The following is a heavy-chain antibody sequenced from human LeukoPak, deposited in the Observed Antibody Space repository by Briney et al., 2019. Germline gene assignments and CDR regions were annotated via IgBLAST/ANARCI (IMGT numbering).Heavy chain of an antibody. V-gene: IGHV3-74*01. D-gene: IGHD3-22*01. CDR3: AKGIDSTGYYPFDY. CDR1: GFTFSNYW. J-gene: IGHJ4*02. CDR2: INSDGSTT. Sequence: GGSLRLSCAASGFTFSNYWMHWVRQAPGKGLVWVSRINSDGSTTSYADSVKGRFTISRDNAKNALYLQLNSLRAEDTAIYYCAKGIDSTGYYPFDYWGQGTLVTVSS.